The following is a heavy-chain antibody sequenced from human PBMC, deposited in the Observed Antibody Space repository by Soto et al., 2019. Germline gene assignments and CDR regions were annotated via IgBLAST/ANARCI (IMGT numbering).Heavy chain of an antibody. J-gene: IGHJ5*02. CDR2: ISAYNGNT. CDR1: GYTFTSYG. D-gene: IGHD3-9*01. CDR3: ASRGVILTGYAWFDP. Sequence: QVQLVQSGAEVKKPGASVKVSCKASGYTFTSYGISWVRQAPGQGLEWMGWISAYNGNTNYAQKLQGRVTMTTDTSXXTAYRARRSLRADDTAVYYCASRGVILTGYAWFDPWGQGTLVTVAS. V-gene: IGHV1-18*01.